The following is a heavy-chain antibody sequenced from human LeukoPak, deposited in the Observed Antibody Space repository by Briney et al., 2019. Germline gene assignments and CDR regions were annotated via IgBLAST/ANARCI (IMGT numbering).Heavy chain of an antibody. CDR2: ISSSSSTI. J-gene: IGHJ4*02. V-gene: IGHV3-48*02. CDR3: ARAFTPYIYSSSWRHFDY. Sequence: TGGSLRLSCAASGFTFSSYSMNWVRQAPGKGLEWVSYISSSSSTIYYADSVKGRFTISRDNAKKSLYLQMNSLRDEDTAVYYCARAFTPYIYSSSWRHFDYWGQGTLVTVSS. CDR1: GFTFSSYS. D-gene: IGHD6-13*01.